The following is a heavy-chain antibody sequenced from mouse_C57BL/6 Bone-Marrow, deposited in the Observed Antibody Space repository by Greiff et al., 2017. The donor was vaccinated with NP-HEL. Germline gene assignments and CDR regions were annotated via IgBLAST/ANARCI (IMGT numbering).Heavy chain of an antibody. D-gene: IGHD1-1*01. Sequence: VQLKESGPELVKPGASVKISCKASGYSFTDYNMNWVKQSNGKSLEWIGVINPNYGTTSYNQKFKGKATLTVDQSSSTAYMQLNSLTSEDSAVYYCARGYYGSSPYGYFDVWGTGTTVTVSS. CDR3: ARGYYGSSPYGYFDV. J-gene: IGHJ1*03. CDR1: GYSFTDYN. CDR2: INPNYGTT. V-gene: IGHV1-39*01.